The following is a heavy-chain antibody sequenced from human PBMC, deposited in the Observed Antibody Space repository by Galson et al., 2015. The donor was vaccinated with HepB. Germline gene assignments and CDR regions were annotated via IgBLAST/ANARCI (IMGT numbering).Heavy chain of an antibody. D-gene: IGHD3-10*01. CDR1: GFTFSSYA. Sequence: SLRLSCAASGFTFSSYAMSWVRQAPGKGLEWVSAISGSGGSTYYADSVKGRFTISRDNSKNTLYLQMNSLRAEDTAVYYCAKGRGIGEAGGYYYGMDVWGQGTTVTVSS. CDR3: AKGRGIGEAGGYYYGMDV. V-gene: IGHV3-23*01. CDR2: ISGSGGST. J-gene: IGHJ6*02.